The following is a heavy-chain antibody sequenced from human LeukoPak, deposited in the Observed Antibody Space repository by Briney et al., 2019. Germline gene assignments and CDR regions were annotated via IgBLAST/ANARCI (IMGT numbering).Heavy chain of an antibody. Sequence: ASVKVSCKASGYTFIDYYMHWVRQAPGQGLEWMGWINPYSGGTNYAQKFQGRVTMTRDTSISTAYMELSRLRSDDTAVYYCARDYYDSSGNGYYYYMDVWGKGTTVTVSS. D-gene: IGHD3-22*01. J-gene: IGHJ6*03. V-gene: IGHV1-2*02. CDR1: GYTFIDYY. CDR3: ARDYYDSSGNGYYYYMDV. CDR2: INPYSGGT.